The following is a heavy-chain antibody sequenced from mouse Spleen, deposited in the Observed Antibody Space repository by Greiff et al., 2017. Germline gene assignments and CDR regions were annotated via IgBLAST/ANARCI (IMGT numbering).Heavy chain of an antibody. CDR2: IDPETGGT. V-gene: IGHV1-15*01. D-gene: IGHD1-1*01. CDR1: GYTFTDYE. J-gene: IGHJ2*01. Sequence: QVQLQQSGAELVRPGASVTLSCKASGYTFTDYEMHWVKQTPVHGLEWIGAIDPETGGTAYNQKFKGKAILTADKSSSTAYMELRSLTSEDSAVYYCTRERDYYGSRDYWGQGTTLTVSS. CDR3: TRERDYYGSRDY.